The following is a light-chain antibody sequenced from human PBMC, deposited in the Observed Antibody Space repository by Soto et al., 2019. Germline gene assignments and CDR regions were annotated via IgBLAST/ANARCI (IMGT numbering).Light chain of an antibody. Sequence: DIQMTQSHSTLSAPVGEKVTNTCLASQIISKWLAWYPQKRGKTSTVLIYKASSLEGGVPSRFSGSGFGTEFTLTIGSLQPDDFATYYSQRYNSYWTFGQGTKV. CDR1: QIISKW. J-gene: IGKJ1*01. CDR3: QRYNSYWT. V-gene: IGKV1-5*03. CDR2: KAS.